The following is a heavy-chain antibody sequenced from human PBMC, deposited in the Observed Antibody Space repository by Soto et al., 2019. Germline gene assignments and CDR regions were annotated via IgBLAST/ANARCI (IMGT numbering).Heavy chain of an antibody. CDR2: ISWNSGSI. V-gene: IGHV3-9*01. Sequence: EVQLVESGGGLVQPGRSLRLSCAASGFTFDDYAMHWVRQAPGKGLEWLSGISWNSGSIGYADSVKGRFTISRDNAKNSLYLQMNSLRAEDTALYYCAKDICDGWAVGGTVHFGYWGQGTMVTVSS. J-gene: IGHJ4*02. CDR3: AKDICDGWAVGGTVHFGY. CDR1: GFTFDDYA. D-gene: IGHD6-19*01.